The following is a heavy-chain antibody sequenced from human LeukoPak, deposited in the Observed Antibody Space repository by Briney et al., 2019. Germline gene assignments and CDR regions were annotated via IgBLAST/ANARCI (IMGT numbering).Heavy chain of an antibody. J-gene: IGHJ6*03. CDR3: ARSIILVRGIIYFFYYYMDV. V-gene: IGHV4-59*01. D-gene: IGHD3-10*01. CDR2: ISYSGST. CDR1: GDSISSYH. Sequence: SETLSLTCTVSGDSISSYHWIWLRQSPGKGLEWLGYISYSGSTKSNPSLKSRVTMSVDTSKNQFSLKLNSVTAADTAVYYCARSIILVRGIIYFFYYYMDVWGKGTTVTVSS.